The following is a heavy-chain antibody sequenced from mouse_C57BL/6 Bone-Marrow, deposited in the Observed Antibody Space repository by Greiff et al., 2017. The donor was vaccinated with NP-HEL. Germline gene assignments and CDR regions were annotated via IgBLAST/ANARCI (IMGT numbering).Heavy chain of an antibody. Sequence: VQLQQPGAELVRPGTSVKLSCKASGYTFTSYWMHWVKQRPGQGLEWIGVIDPSDSYTNYNQKFKGKATLTVDTSSRTAYMQLSSLTSEDAAVYYCARRGDGYSSDYWGQGTTLTVSS. CDR3: ARRGDGYSSDY. V-gene: IGHV1-59*01. CDR1: GYTFTSYW. J-gene: IGHJ2*01. CDR2: IDPSDSYT. D-gene: IGHD2-3*01.